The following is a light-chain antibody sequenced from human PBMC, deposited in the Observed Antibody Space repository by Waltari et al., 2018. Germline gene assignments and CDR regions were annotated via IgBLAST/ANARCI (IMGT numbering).Light chain of an antibody. CDR2: DVD. Sequence: QSTLTQPASVSGSPGQSVTISCTGTSGDVGGYKYVSWYQQYPGKVPKLIIHDVDERPSGVSNRFFGSKSDNTSSLTISGLQAEDEADYYCCSYAGSNTLVFGGGTKLTVL. V-gene: IGLV2-23*02. CDR3: CSYAGSNTLV. CDR1: SGDVGGYKY. J-gene: IGLJ2*01.